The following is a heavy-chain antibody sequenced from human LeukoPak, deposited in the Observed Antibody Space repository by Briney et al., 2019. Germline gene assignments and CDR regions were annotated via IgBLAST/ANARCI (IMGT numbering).Heavy chain of an antibody. Sequence: PGGSLRLSCAASGFTFSGSAMHWVRQASGKGLEWVGRIRSKANSYATAYAASVKGRFTISRDDSKNTAYLQMNSLKTEDTAVYYCAKRRYYYGSSGYDLDYWGQGTLVTVSS. J-gene: IGHJ4*02. CDR2: IRSKANSYAT. CDR3: AKRRYYYGSSGYDLDY. CDR1: GFTFSGSA. D-gene: IGHD3-22*01. V-gene: IGHV3-73*01.